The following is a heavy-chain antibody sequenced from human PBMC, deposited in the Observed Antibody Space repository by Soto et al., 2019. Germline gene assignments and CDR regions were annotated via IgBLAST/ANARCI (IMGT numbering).Heavy chain of an antibody. D-gene: IGHD1-20*01. V-gene: IGHV3-74*01. CDR3: ASYNWTSPTDY. CDR2: INPDGRST. Sequence: EVHLVESGGGLVQPGGSLRLSCAASGFIFGSKFMYWVRQAPGKGLVWVSRINPDGRSTAYADSVKGRFTISRDNAKNTLYLQMNSLRAEDTAMYYCASYNWTSPTDYWGQGTLVTVSS. CDR1: GFIFGSKF. J-gene: IGHJ4*02.